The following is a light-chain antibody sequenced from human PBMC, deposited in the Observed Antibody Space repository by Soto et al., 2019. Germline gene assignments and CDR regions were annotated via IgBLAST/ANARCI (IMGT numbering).Light chain of an antibody. J-gene: IGLJ1*01. V-gene: IGLV2-14*01. CDR1: SSDVGGYNY. Sequence: QSMLTQPASVSGSPGQLITISCTGTSSDVGGYNYVSWYQLHPGKAPKLILYEVTNRPSGVSDRFSGSKSGNTASLTISGLQAEDEADYYCSSYTSSTAYVFGTGTKVTVL. CDR2: EVT. CDR3: SSYTSSTAYV.